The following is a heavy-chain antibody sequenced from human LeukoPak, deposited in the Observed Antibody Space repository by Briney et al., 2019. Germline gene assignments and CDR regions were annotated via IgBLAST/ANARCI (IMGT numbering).Heavy chain of an antibody. Sequence: GGSLRLSCAASGFTFGLFSMTWVRQAPGKGLEWVSLIDSNSNFMNYADSVKGRFTISRDNAKKSLYLQMNSLRAEDTAVYYCARDSGYSYDRFDPWGQGTLVTVSS. D-gene: IGHD5-18*01. CDR2: IDSNSNFM. V-gene: IGHV3-21*04. J-gene: IGHJ5*02. CDR1: GFTFGLFS. CDR3: ARDSGYSYDRFDP.